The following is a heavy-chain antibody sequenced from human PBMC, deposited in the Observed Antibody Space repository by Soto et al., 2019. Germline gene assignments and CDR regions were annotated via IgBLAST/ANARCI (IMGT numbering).Heavy chain of an antibody. D-gene: IGHD1-26*01. CDR3: AKGGIGRSGLDS. J-gene: IGHJ4*02. Sequence: EVQLLESGGGLEQPGGSLRLSCAASGFSFSTCAMSWVRQASGKGLEWVSSITESGSSTYHADSVKGRFIISRDNSKNTWFLQMNSLSAEDTAVYYCAKGGIGRSGLDSWGQGTLVTVSS. CDR2: ITESGSST. CDR1: GFSFSTCA. V-gene: IGHV3-23*01.